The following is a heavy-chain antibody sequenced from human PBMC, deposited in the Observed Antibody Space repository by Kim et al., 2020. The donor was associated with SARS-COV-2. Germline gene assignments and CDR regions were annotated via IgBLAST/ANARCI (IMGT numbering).Heavy chain of an antibody. CDR3: ARSGLRGSYRWFDP. J-gene: IGHJ5*02. Sequence: ADSVKDRFTICRDHTKDTLYLQKTSLRAEDTAVYYCARSGLRGSYRWFDPWDQGTLVTVSS. V-gene: IGHV3-66*01. D-gene: IGHD1-26*01.